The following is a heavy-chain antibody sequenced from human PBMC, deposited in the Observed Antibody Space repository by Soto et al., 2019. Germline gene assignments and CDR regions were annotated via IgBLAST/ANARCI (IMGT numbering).Heavy chain of an antibody. CDR3: AKEGSSGWYGDY. V-gene: IGHV3-30*18. D-gene: IGHD6-19*01. CDR1: GFTFSNYV. Sequence: QVQRVESGGGVVQPGRSVRLSCEASGFTFSNYVMHWVRQAPGKGLEWVAIISYDGSYKYYADSVKGRLSISRDNSKNTVYVQMNSLRPEDTAVYYCAKEGSSGWYGDYWGQGTLVTVSS. J-gene: IGHJ4*02. CDR2: ISYDGSYK.